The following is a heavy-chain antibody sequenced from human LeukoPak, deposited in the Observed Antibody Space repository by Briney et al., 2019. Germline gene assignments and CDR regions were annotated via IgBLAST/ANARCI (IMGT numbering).Heavy chain of an antibody. D-gene: IGHD6-13*01. CDR2: IWYDGTSK. Sequence: GGSLRLSCAASGFSLSAYGVHWVRQAPGKGLEWVAVIWYDGTSKDYADSVKGRFTFSRDNSKNTPYLQMNSLTVEDTAVYYCARSQSSSLIDYWGQGTLVTVSS. V-gene: IGHV3-33*01. CDR3: ARSQSSSLIDY. CDR1: GFSLSAYG. J-gene: IGHJ4*02.